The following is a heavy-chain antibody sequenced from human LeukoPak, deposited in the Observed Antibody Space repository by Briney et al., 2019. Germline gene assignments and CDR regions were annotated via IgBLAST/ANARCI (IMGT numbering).Heavy chain of an antibody. CDR1: GGSISSGSYY. Sequence: SETLSLTCTVSGGSISSGSYYWSWIRQPAGKGLEWIGRIYTSGSTNYNPSLKSRATISVDTSKNQFSLKLSSVTAADTAVYYCARASLRSLDYWGQGTLVTVSS. D-gene: IGHD5/OR15-5a*01. CDR2: IYTSGST. V-gene: IGHV4-61*02. CDR3: ARASLRSLDY. J-gene: IGHJ4*02.